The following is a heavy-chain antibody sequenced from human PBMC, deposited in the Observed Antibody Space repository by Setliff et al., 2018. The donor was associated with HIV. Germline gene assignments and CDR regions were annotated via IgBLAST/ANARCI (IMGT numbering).Heavy chain of an antibody. J-gene: IGHJ4*02. CDR1: GGTFSSYA. V-gene: IGHV1-69*10. CDR3: ARHRGSSSGGPGEIDY. Sequence: GASVKVSCKASGGTFSSYAISWVRQAPGQGLEWMGGIIPILGIANYAQKFQGRVTITADESTSTAYMALSSLRSEDTAVYYCARHRGSSSGGPGEIDYWGQGTLVTVSS. D-gene: IGHD3-10*01. CDR2: IIPILGIA.